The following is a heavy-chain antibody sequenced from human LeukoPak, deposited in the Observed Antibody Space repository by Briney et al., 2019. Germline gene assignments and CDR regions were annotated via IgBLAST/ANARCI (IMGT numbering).Heavy chain of an antibody. J-gene: IGHJ4*02. CDR3: AKDLYSSGYYPLGY. CDR1: GFTFSSYG. V-gene: IGHV3-30*18. Sequence: GGSLRLSCAASGFTFSSYGMHWVRQAPGKGLEWVAVISYDGSSKYYADSVKGRFTISRDNSKNTLYLQMNSLRAEDTAVYYCAKDLYSSGYYPLGYWGQGTLVTVSS. CDR2: ISYDGSSK. D-gene: IGHD3-22*01.